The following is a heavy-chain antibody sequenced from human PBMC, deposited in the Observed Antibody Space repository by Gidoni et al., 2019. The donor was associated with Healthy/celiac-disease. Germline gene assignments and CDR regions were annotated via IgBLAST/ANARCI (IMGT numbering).Heavy chain of an antibody. J-gene: IGHJ4*02. CDR2: IRSSSSTI. CDR3: ARSGPPGDPFDY. D-gene: IGHD7-27*01. Sequence: EVQLVESGGGLVQPGGSLRLSCAASGFTFSSYSMNWGRQAPGKGLEWVSYIRSSSSTIYYADSVKGRFTISRDNAKNSLYLQMNSLRDEDTAVYYCARSGPPGDPFDYWGQGTLVTVSS. V-gene: IGHV3-48*02. CDR1: GFTFSSYS.